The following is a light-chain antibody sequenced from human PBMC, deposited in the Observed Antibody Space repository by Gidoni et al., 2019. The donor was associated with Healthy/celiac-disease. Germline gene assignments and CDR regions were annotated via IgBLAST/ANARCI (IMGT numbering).Light chain of an antibody. J-gene: IGKJ1*01. V-gene: IGKV1-39*01. Sequence: DIQMTQSPSSLSASVGDRATITCRASQSISSYLNWYQQKPGKAPKLLIYDASSLQSGVPSRFSGSGSGTDFTLTSSSLQPEDFATYYCQQSYSTPPWTFGQGTKVEIK. CDR2: DAS. CDR1: QSISSY. CDR3: QQSYSTPPWT.